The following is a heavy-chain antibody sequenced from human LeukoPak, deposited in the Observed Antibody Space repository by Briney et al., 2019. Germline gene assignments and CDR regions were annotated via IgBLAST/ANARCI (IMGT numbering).Heavy chain of an antibody. CDR3: ARFSDLDAFDI. CDR2: INTSGGST. D-gene: IGHD3-10*01. V-gene: IGHV1-46*01. J-gene: IGHJ3*02. CDR1: GYTFTSYY. Sequence: ASVKVSCQASGYTFTSYYMHWVRQAPAQGLEWMGIINTSGGSTSYAQKFQGRVTMTRDTSTSTVYMELSSLRSEDTAVYYCARFSDLDAFDIWGQGTMVTVSS.